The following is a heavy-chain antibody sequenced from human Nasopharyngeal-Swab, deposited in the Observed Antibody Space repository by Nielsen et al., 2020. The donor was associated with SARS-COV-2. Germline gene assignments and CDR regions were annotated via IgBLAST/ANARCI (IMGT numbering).Heavy chain of an antibody. CDR1: GGTFSSYA. CDR2: IIPIFGTA. V-gene: IGHV1-69*13. J-gene: IGHJ6*02. D-gene: IGHD4-17*01. Sequence: SVKVSCKASGGTFSSYAISWVRQAPGQGLEWMGGIIPIFGTANYAQKFQGRVTITVDESTSTAYMELSSLRSEDTAVYYCARLSYGDDKKDPYYYYYGMDVWGQGTTVTVSS. CDR3: ARLSYGDDKKDPYYYYYGMDV.